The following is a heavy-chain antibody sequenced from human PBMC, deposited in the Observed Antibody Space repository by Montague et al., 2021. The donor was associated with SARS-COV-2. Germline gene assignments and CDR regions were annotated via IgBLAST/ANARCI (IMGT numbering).Heavy chain of an antibody. CDR3: ARAPPYSSASWGYYGMDV. Sequence: SLRLSCAASGFIISVYDMHWVRQVTGKGLEWASAIGTRGDTYYPDSVEGRFTMPRENAENTLYLQMSSLRAGDTAVYYCARAPPYSSASWGYYGMDVWGQGTTVTVSS. V-gene: IGHV3-13*01. CDR1: GFIISVYD. CDR2: IGTRGDT. J-gene: IGHJ6*02. D-gene: IGHD6-6*01.